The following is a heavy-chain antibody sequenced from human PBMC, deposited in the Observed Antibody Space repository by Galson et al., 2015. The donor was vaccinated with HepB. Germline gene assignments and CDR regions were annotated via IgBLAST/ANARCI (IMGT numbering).Heavy chain of an antibody. V-gene: IGHV1-18*01. Sequence: SVKVSCKASGYTFSSHGINWVRQAPGQGLEWMGWISIYNNKTDYAQKVQGRVTMTTDTSTNTAYMELRNLRSDDTAVYYCARGVSGFPLYFDYWGQGTLVTVSS. CDR3: ARGVSGFPLYFDY. CDR1: GYTFSSHG. D-gene: IGHD3-3*01. CDR2: ISIYNNKT. J-gene: IGHJ4*02.